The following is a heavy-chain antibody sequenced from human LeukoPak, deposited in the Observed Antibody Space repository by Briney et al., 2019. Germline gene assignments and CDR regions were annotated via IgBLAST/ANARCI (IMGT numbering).Heavy chain of an antibody. D-gene: IGHD6-19*01. CDR1: GFTFSSYA. J-gene: IGHJ4*02. CDR2: ISGSGGST. Sequence: GGSLRLSCAASGFTFSSYAMSWVRQAPGKGLEWVSAISGSGGSTYYADSVKGRFTISRDNSKNTPYLQMNSLRAEDTAVYYCAKPVYGGWYVGKEYFDYWGQGTLVTVSS. CDR3: AKPVYGGWYVGKEYFDY. V-gene: IGHV3-23*01.